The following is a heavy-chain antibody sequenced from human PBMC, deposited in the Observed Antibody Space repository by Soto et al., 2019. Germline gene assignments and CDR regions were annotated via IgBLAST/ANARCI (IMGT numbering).Heavy chain of an antibody. J-gene: IGHJ5*02. V-gene: IGHV4-39*01. CDR2: IFYLGSS. CDR3: ARHSLALRKNNWFVP. D-gene: IGHD3-3*02. CDR1: GDSIISRDFY. Sequence: PSETLSLTCTVSGDSIISRDFYWGWVRQPPGKGLEWIGSIFYLGSSYYNPSLKSRVTMSVDTSKNQFSLRLRSVTAADTALYFCARHSLALRKNNWFVPWGQGILVTVST.